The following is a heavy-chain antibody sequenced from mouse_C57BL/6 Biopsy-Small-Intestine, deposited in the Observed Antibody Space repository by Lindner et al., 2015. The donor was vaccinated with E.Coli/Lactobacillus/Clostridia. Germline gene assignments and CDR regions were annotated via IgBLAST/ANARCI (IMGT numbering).Heavy chain of an antibody. J-gene: IGHJ4*01. D-gene: IGHD2-2*01. CDR1: GYPFTTYD. CDR3: VRGERNAWFGDY. Sequence: SVKVSCKASGYPFTTYDFNWVRQAAGQRLEWMGWVNPNSGNTGFVQKFQDRVTMTRNTSTSTAYMELSNLRSEDTAIYYCVRGERNAWFGDYWGQGTLVTVSS. V-gene: IGHV1S55*01. CDR2: VNPNSGNT.